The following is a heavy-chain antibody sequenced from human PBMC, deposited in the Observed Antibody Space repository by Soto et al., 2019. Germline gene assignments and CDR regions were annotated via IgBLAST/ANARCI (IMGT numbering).Heavy chain of an antibody. CDR3: ARVYYYGSGSYYTLNYYMDV. J-gene: IGHJ6*03. V-gene: IGHV3-48*01. CDR2: ISSSSSTI. D-gene: IGHD3-10*01. CDR1: GFTFSSYS. Sequence: GGSLRLSCAASGFTFSSYSMNWVRQAPGKGLEWVSYISSSSSTIYYADSVKGRFTISRDNAKNSLYLQMNSLRAEDTAVYYCARVYYYGSGSYYTLNYYMDVWGKGTTVTVSS.